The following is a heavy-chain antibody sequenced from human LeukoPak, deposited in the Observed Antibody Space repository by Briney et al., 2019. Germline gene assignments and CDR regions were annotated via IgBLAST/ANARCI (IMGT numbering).Heavy chain of an antibody. J-gene: IGHJ4*02. CDR3: ARPHAGSDRGYFDY. CDR1: GGSISSSSYY. D-gene: IGHD1-26*01. CDR2: IYYSGST. V-gene: IGHV4-39*01. Sequence: SETLSLTCTVSGGSISSSSYYWGWIRQPPGKGLEWIGSIYYSGSTYYNPSLKSRVTISVDTSKNQFSLKLSSVTAADTAMYYCARPHAGSDRGYFDYWGQGTLVTVSS.